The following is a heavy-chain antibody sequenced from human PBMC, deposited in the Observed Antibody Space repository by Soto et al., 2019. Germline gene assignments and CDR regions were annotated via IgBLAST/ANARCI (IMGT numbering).Heavy chain of an antibody. V-gene: IGHV3-30*18. J-gene: IGHJ6*02. D-gene: IGHD6-19*01. CDR1: GFTFSSYG. Sequence: QVQLVESGGGVVQPGRSLRLSCAASGFTFSSYGMHWVRQAPGKGLEWVAVISYDGSNKYYADSVKGRFTISRDNSKNTLYLQMNSLRPEDKAVYYGAKDRSQWLVNYGMDVWGQGTTVTVS. CDR3: AKDRSQWLVNYGMDV. CDR2: ISYDGSNK.